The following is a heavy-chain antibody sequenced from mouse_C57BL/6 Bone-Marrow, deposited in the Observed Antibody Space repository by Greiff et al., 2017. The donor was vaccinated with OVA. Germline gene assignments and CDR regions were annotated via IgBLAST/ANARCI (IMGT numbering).Heavy chain of an antibody. CDR1: GFTFSDYG. Sequence: EVQRVESGGGLLKPGGSLKLSCAASGFTFSDYGMHWVRQAPEKGLEWVAYISSGSSTIYYADTVKGRFTISRDKAKNTLFLQMTSLRSEDTAMYYCAPNYYGNSPWFAYWGQGTLVTVSA. D-gene: IGHD2-1*01. CDR3: APNYYGNSPWFAY. J-gene: IGHJ3*01. CDR2: ISSGSSTI. V-gene: IGHV5-17*01.